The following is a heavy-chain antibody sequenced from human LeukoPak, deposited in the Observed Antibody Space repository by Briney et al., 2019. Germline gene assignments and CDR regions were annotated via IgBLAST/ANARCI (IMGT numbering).Heavy chain of an antibody. D-gene: IGHD1-7*01. CDR1: GYTFTSYA. CDR2: INAGNGNT. J-gene: IGHJ3*02. V-gene: IGHV1-3*03. CDR3: ARAANWNFETDAFDI. Sequence: GASVKVSCKASGYTFTSYAMHWVRQAPGQRLEWMGWINAGNGNTKYSQEFQGRVTITRNTSISTAYMELSSLRSEDTAVYYCARAANWNFETDAFDIWGQGTMVTVSS.